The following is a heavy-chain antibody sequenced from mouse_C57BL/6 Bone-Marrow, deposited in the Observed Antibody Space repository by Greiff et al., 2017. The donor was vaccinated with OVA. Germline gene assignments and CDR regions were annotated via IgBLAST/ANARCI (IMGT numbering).Heavy chain of an antibody. CDR2: INPNNGGT. J-gene: IGHJ4*01. CDR3: APWGITTASDY. D-gene: IGHD1-2*01. V-gene: IGHV1-26*01. CDR1: GYTFTDYY. Sequence: EVQLQQSGPELVKPGASVKISCKASGYTFTDYYMNWVKQSHGKSLEWIGDINPNNGGTSYNQKFKGKATLTVDKSSSTAYMELRSLTSEDSAVYYCAPWGITTASDYWGQGTSVTVSS.